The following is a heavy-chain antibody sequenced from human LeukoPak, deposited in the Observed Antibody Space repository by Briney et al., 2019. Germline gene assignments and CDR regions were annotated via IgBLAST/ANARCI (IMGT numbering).Heavy chain of an antibody. V-gene: IGHV3-21*01. CDR2: ISSSSSYI. Sequence: GGSLRLSCAASGFTFSSYSMNWVRQAPGKGLEWVSSISSSSSYIYYADSVKGRFTISRDNAKNSLYLQMNSPRAEDTAVYYCARGDGNWFDPWGQGTLVTVSS. J-gene: IGHJ5*02. CDR3: ARGDGNWFDP. CDR1: GFTFSSYS. D-gene: IGHD2-21*02.